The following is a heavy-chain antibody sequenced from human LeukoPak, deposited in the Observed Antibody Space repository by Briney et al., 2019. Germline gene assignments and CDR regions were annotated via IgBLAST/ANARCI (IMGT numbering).Heavy chain of an antibody. D-gene: IGHD4-17*01. V-gene: IGHV3-74*01. CDR2: INTDGAVT. CDR1: GFTFTSVW. J-gene: IGHJ4*02. CDR3: ARDRTTVTLFDN. Sequence: GGSLRLSCAASGFTFTSVWMHWFRQAPGRGLVWISRINTDGAVTGYADSVKGRFTISRDNAKNTLYLQMNSLRAEDTAVYYCARDRTTVTLFDNWGQGALVTVSS.